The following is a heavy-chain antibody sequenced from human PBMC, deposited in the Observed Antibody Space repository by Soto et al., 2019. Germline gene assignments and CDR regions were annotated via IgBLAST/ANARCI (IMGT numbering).Heavy chain of an antibody. J-gene: IGHJ2*01. CDR1: GGTFSSYA. Sequence: QVQLVQSGAEVKKPGSSVKVSCKASGGTFSSYAISWVRQAPGQGLEWMGGIIPIFGTANYAQKFQGRVTMTADESTSTAYMGLSSLRSEDTAVYYCAREGYYDSSGTGYFDLWGRGTLVTVSS. CDR2: IIPIFGTA. V-gene: IGHV1-69*12. D-gene: IGHD3-22*01. CDR3: AREGYYDSSGTGYFDL.